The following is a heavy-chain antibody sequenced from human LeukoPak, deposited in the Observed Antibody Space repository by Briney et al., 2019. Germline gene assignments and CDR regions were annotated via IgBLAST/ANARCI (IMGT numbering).Heavy chain of an antibody. CDR1: GGSISSYY. Sequence: SETLSLTCTVSGGSISSYYWSWIRQPPGKGLEWIGYIYYSGSTNYNPSPKSRVTISVDTSKNQFSLKLSTVTTADTAVYYCAGVLGSYYAYWGQGTLVTVSS. CDR3: AGVLGSYYAY. D-gene: IGHD2-15*01. J-gene: IGHJ4*02. V-gene: IGHV4-59*01. CDR2: IYYSGST.